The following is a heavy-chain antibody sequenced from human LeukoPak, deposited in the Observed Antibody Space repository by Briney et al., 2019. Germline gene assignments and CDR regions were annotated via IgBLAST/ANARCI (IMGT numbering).Heavy chain of an antibody. CDR3: ARGIGPPRELWFNY. V-gene: IGHV3-66*01. D-gene: IGHD5-18*01. CDR2: IYSGGGT. CDR1: GFTVSSNY. Sequence: GSLRLSCAASGFTVSSNYMSWVRQAPGKGLEWVSVIYSGGGTYYADSVKGRFTISRDNSKNTLYLQMNSLRAEDTAVYYCARGIGPPRELWFNYWGQGTLVTVSS. J-gene: IGHJ4*02.